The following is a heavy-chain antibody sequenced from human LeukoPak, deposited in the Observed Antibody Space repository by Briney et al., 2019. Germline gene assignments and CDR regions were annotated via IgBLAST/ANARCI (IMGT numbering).Heavy chain of an antibody. Sequence: ASVKVSCKASGYTFTSYYIHWVRQAPGQGLEWMGWLNPNSGGTNYAQKFQGRVTMTRDTSISTAYMELSRLRSDDTAVYYCARGYSSSSGSTYYYMDVWGKGTTVTVSS. J-gene: IGHJ6*03. CDR2: LNPNSGGT. CDR3: ARGYSSSSGSTYYYMDV. D-gene: IGHD6-6*01. V-gene: IGHV1-2*02. CDR1: GYTFTSYY.